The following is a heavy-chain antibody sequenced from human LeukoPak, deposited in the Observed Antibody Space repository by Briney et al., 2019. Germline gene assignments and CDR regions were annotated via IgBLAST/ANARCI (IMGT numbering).Heavy chain of an antibody. Sequence: ASVKVSCKASGYIFTSYGISWVRQAPGQGLEWMGWISAYNGNTNYAQKLQGRVTMTTDTSTSTAYMELRSLRSDDTAVYYCARAGEYYDILTGYYTLSGNYFDYWGQGTLVTVSS. D-gene: IGHD3-9*01. V-gene: IGHV1-18*01. CDR3: ARAGEYYDILTGYYTLSGNYFDY. CDR2: ISAYNGNT. CDR1: GYIFTSYG. J-gene: IGHJ4*02.